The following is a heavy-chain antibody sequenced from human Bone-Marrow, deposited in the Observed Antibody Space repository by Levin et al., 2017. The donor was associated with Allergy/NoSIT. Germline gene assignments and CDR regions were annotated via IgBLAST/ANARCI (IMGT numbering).Heavy chain of an antibody. CDR3: AGDSGITAAHDF. CDR2: IYFSGIT. D-gene: IGHD6-13*01. J-gene: IGHJ4*02. Sequence: SETLSLTCTVSGGSIGSGGFYYWSWIRHHPGKGLEWIGNIYFSGITQYNPSLKSRVIISADTSKNQFSLTLSSVTAADTAVYYCAGDSGITAAHDFWGQGTLVTVSS. CDR1: GGSIGSGGFYY. V-gene: IGHV4-31*03.